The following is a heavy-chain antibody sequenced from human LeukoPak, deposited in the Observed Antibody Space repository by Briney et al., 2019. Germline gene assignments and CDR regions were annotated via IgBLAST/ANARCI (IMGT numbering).Heavy chain of an antibody. V-gene: IGHV3-33*01. CDR1: GVSISSYD. CDR3: AREASDAFAI. Sequence: PGRSLRLSCAASGVSISSYDMHWVRQAPGKGLEWVALIWYDGSNKNYADSVKGRFTISRYNSKNTLFRQMNSLRAEDTPVYYCAREASDAFAIWGQGTMVTVS. CDR2: IWYDGSNK. J-gene: IGHJ3*02.